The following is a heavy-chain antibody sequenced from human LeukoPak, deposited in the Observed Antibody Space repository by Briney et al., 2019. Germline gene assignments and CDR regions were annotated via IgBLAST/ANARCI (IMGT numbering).Heavy chain of an antibody. J-gene: IGHJ5*02. D-gene: IGHD5-18*01. CDR1: EDSISSTTYC. V-gene: IGHV4-39*01. CDR3: ARRGYNYGYGWFDP. Sequence: SETLSLTCTVSEDSISSTTYCWGWIRQPPGKGLEWIGNIYYSGSTYYNPSLKSRVTISVDTSKNQFSPKLTSVTAADTAVYYCARRGYNYGYGWFDPWGQGTLVTVSS. CDR2: IYYSGST.